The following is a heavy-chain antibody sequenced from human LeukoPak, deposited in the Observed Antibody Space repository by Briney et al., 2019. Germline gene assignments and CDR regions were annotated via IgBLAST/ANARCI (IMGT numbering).Heavy chain of an antibody. CDR1: GYLISSGYY. CDR2: IKQDGSEK. V-gene: IGHV3-7*01. J-gene: IGHJ4*02. D-gene: IGHD3-10*01. Sequence: ETLSLTCSVSGYLISSGYYWGWIRQPPGKGLEWVANIKQDGSEKYYVDSVKGRFTISRDNAKNSLYLQMNSLRAEDTAVYYCARVSRYSAMVRGVIYPFFDYWGQGTLVTVSS. CDR3: ARVSRYSAMVRGVIYPFFDY.